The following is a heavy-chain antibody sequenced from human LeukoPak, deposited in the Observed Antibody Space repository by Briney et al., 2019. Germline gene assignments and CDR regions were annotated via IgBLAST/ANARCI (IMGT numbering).Heavy chain of an antibody. CDR3: ARSRLDSYYYDSSGYYASDY. J-gene: IGHJ4*02. CDR2: IYSGGST. Sequence: PGGSLRLSCAASGFTVSSNYMSWVRQAPGKGLEWVSVIYSGGSTYYADSVKGRFTISRDNSKNTLYLQMNSLRAEDTAVYYCARSRLDSYYYDSSGYYASDYWGQGTLVTVSS. D-gene: IGHD3-22*01. CDR1: GFTVSSNY. V-gene: IGHV3-66*01.